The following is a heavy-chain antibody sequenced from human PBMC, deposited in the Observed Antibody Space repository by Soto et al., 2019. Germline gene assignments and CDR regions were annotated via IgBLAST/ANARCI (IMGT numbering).Heavy chain of an antibody. D-gene: IGHD7-27*01. CDR1: GGTFSSYA. Sequence: GKVCCEASGGTFSSYAISWVRQAPGQGLEWMGGIIPIFGTANYAQKFQGRVTITADESTSTAYMELSSLRSEDTAVYYCPRALTGDRDYWGHGTLVPV. CDR2: IIPIFGTA. V-gene: IGHV1-69*01. CDR3: PRALTGDRDY. J-gene: IGHJ4*01.